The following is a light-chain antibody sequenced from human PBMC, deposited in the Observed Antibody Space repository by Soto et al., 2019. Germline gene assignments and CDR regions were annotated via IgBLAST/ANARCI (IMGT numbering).Light chain of an antibody. CDR2: DAS. J-gene: IGKJ3*01. CDR1: QSVRNY. V-gene: IGKV3-11*01. Sequence: EIVLTQSPATVSVSPGESATLSCRASQSVRNYLAWYQQKPGQAPRLLIFDASNRATGIPSRFNGSGSGTYFTLTISSLEPEDFAVYYCQQRSNSPPWTFGPGTRVDL. CDR3: QQRSNSPPWT.